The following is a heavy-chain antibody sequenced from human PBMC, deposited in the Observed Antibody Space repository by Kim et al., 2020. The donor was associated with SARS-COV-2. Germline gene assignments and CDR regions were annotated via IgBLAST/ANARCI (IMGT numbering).Heavy chain of an antibody. D-gene: IGHD6-13*01. CDR3: ATWTDSSSWYPHDY. J-gene: IGHJ4*02. Sequence: NPSLKSRVTISVATSKNQFSLKLSSVTAADTAVYYCATWTDSSSWYPHDYWGQGTLVTVSS. V-gene: IGHV4-39*01.